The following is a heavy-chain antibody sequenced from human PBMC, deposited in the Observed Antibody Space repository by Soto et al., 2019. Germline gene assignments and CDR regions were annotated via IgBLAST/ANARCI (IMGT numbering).Heavy chain of an antibody. CDR1: GGSISSGGYY. D-gene: IGHD5-12*01. V-gene: IGHV4-31*03. CDR3: ARHPRQGSGSTDAFDI. CDR2: IYYSGST. J-gene: IGHJ3*02. Sequence: QVQLQESGPGLVKPSQTLSLTCTVSGGSISSGGYYWSWIRQHPGKGLEWIGYIYYSGSTYYNPSLKSRVTISEDTSKNEFSLKLSSVTAADTAVYYCARHPRQGSGSTDAFDIWGQGTMVTVSS.